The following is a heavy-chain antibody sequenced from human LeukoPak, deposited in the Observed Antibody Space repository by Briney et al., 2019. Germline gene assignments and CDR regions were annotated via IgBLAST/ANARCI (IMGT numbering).Heavy chain of an antibody. J-gene: IGHJ1*01. D-gene: IGHD6-19*01. Sequence: GGSLRLSCAASGFTFSSYAMSWVRQAPGKGLEWVSAISGSGGSTYYADSVKGRFTISRDNSKNTPYLQMNSLRAQDTAVYYGAKDTSYSSGWYFQHWGQGTLVTVSS. CDR1: GFTFSSYA. CDR3: AKDTSYSSGWYFQH. CDR2: ISGSGGST. V-gene: IGHV3-23*01.